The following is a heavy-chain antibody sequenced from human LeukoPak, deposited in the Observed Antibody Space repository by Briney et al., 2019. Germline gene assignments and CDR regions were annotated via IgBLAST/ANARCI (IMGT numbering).Heavy chain of an antibody. CDR3: ARHERDASLDHAFDT. CDR1: GGSISSYY. J-gene: IGHJ3*02. Sequence: SETLSLTCTVSGGSISSYYWSWIRQPPGKGLEWIGYIYYSGSTSYNPSLKSRVTILVDTSKNQFSLKLSSVTAADTAVYYCARHERDASLDHAFDTWGQGTMVTVSS. D-gene: IGHD5-24*01. CDR2: IYYSGST. V-gene: IGHV4-59*08.